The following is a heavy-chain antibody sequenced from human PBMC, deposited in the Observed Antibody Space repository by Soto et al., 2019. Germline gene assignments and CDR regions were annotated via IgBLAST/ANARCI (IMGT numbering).Heavy chain of an antibody. CDR2: IIPIFGTA. D-gene: IGHD2-8*02. CDR1: GGTFSSYA. Sequence: GASVKVSCKASGGTFSSYAISWVRQAPGQGLEWMGGIIPIFGTANYAQKFQGRVTITADESTSTAYMELSSLRSEDTAVYYCARDQRYRSNVVYAIDNYYYYGMDVWGQGPTVTVSS. CDR3: ARDQRYRSNVVYAIDNYYYYGMDV. J-gene: IGHJ6*02. V-gene: IGHV1-69*13.